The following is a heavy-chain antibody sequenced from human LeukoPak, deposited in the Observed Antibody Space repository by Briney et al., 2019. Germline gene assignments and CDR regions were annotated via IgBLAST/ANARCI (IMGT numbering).Heavy chain of an antibody. V-gene: IGHV3-30-3*01. CDR3: AKDADYYYGMDV. CDR2: ISYDGSNK. Sequence: GGSLRLSCAASGFTFSSYAMHWVRQAPGKGLEWVAVISYDGSNKYYADSVKGRFTISRDNSKNTLYLQMNSLRAEDTAVYYCAKDADYYYGMDVWGQGTTVTVSS. CDR1: GFTFSSYA. J-gene: IGHJ6*02.